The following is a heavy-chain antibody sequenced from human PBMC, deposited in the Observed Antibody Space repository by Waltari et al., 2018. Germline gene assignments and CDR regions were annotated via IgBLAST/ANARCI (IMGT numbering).Heavy chain of an antibody. Sequence: EVQLVQSGAEVKKPGESLKISCKGSGYSFTSYCIGWVRQMPGKGLEWMGIIYPGDSDTRYSPSFQGQVTISADKSISTAYLQWSSLKASDTAMYYCARHSVPAAYYYYYYMDVWGKGTTVTVSS. J-gene: IGHJ6*03. CDR1: GYSFTSYC. V-gene: IGHV5-51*01. CDR3: ARHSVPAAYYYYYYMDV. D-gene: IGHD2-2*01. CDR2: IYPGDSDT.